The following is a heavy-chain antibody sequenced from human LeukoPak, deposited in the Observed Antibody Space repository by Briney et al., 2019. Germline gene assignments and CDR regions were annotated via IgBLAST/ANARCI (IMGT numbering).Heavy chain of an antibody. Sequence: SETLSLTCAVSGGSISNYYCSWIRQPPGKGLEWLGYIHYSGYTNYNPSLKSRVTISVDTSKNQFSLNLSSVTAADTAVYFCARHWGSDWYFDLWGRGTLVTVSS. CDR1: GGSISNYY. D-gene: IGHD7-27*01. CDR2: IHYSGYT. J-gene: IGHJ2*01. V-gene: IGHV4-59*01. CDR3: ARHWGSDWYFDL.